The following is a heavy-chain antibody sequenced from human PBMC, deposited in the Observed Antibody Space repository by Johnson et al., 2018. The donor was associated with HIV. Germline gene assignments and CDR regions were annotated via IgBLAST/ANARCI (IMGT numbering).Heavy chain of an antibody. Sequence: QMLLVESGGGVVRPGGSLRLSCAASGFTFSNYLMHWVRQAPGKGLEWVAVISYDGRNNYSADSVKGRFTISRDNSKNTLYLQMNSLRAEDTAVYYCAPMGDAFDIWGQGTLVTVSS. CDR1: GFTFSNYL. J-gene: IGHJ3*02. D-gene: IGHD2-8*01. CDR3: APMGDAFDI. V-gene: IGHV3-30*04. CDR2: ISYDGRNN.